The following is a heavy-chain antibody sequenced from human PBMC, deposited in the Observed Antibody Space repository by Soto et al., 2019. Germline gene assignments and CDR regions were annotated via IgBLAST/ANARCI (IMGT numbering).Heavy chain of an antibody. J-gene: IGHJ4*02. CDR2: ISGSGGST. D-gene: IGHD5-12*01. V-gene: IGHV3-23*01. CDR3: AKSRGDSWYLYYYDY. CDR1: GLTFRACS. Sequence: EVQLLESGGGLVQPGGSLRLSCAASGLTFRACSMSWVRQTPGKGLEWVSGISGSGGSTYYADSVKGRFTISRDSSSNTLYLQMSSLRAEDTAVYYCAKSRGDSWYLYYYDYWGQGTLVTVSS.